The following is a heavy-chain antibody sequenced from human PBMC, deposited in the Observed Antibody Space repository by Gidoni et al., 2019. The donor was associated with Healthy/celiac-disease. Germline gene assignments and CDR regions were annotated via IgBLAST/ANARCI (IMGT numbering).Heavy chain of an antibody. D-gene: IGHD3-16*01. Sequence: EVLLVESGGGLVQHGGSLRLSCAASGFTFSSYSMNWVRQAPGKGLEWVSHIRSSSSTIYYADSVKGRFTISRDNAKNSLYLQMNSLRAEDTAVYYCARFLRYYYGMDVWGQGTTVTVSS. J-gene: IGHJ6*02. V-gene: IGHV3-48*01. CDR2: IRSSSSTI. CDR3: ARFLRYYYGMDV. CDR1: GFTFSSYS.